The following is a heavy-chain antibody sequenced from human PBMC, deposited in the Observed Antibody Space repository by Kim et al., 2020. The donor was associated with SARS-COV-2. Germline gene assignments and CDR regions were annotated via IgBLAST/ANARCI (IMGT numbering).Heavy chain of an antibody. D-gene: IGHD6-19*01. V-gene: IGHV3-33*01. CDR3: ARDRGIAVAGRDY. Sequence: YYADPVKGRFTISRDKSKNTLYLQMNSLRAEDTAVYYCARDRGIAVAGRDYWGQGTLVTVSS. J-gene: IGHJ4*02.